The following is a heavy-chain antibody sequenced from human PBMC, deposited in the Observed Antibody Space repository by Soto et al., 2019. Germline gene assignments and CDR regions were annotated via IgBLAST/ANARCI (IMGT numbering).Heavy chain of an antibody. J-gene: IGHJ6*03. D-gene: IGHD3-16*01. CDR1: GGSISSISYY. V-gene: IGHV4-39*01. CDR3: ARHFGEKFSLAYYYYYYMDV. Sequence: SETLSLTCTVSGGSISSISYYWGWIRQPPGKGLEWIGSIYYSGSTYYNPSLKSRVTISVDTSKNQFSLKLSSVTAADTAVYYCARHFGEKFSLAYYYYYYMDVWGKGTTVTVSS. CDR2: IYYSGST.